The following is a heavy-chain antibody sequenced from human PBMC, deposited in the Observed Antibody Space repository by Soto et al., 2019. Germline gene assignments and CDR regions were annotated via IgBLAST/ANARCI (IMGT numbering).Heavy chain of an antibody. CDR3: GRKLKRYYDRRGYCYYYYGMDV. Sequence: QVQLVQSGAEVKKPGSSVKVSCKASGGTFSSYAISWVRQAPGQGLEWMGGIIPIFGTANYAQKFQGRVTITGDETTTTAYMLLSSVRSDEAAVYYCGRKLKRYYDRRGYCYYYYGMDVWGQGTTVTVSS. CDR2: IIPIFGTA. D-gene: IGHD3-22*01. V-gene: IGHV1-69*01. CDR1: GGTFSSYA. J-gene: IGHJ6*02.